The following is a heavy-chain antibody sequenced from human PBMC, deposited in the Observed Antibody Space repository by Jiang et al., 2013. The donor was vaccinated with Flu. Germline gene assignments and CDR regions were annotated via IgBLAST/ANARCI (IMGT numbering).Heavy chain of an antibody. CDR3: ARLPGGSSWYYFDY. V-gene: IGHV1-18*01. J-gene: IGHJ4*02. D-gene: IGHD6-13*01. CDR2: YNGNT. Sequence: YNGNTNYAQKLQGRVTMTTDTSTSTAYMELRSLRSDDTAVYYCARLPGGSSWYYFDYWGQGTLVTVSS.